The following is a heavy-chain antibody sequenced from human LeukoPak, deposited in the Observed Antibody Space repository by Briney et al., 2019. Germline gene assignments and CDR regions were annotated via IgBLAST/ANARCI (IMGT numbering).Heavy chain of an antibody. CDR1: GFTFGSYG. D-gene: IGHD5-12*01. V-gene: IGHV3-30*03. CDR3: ARDFGYSGYDWGGFDY. CDR2: ISYDGSNK. J-gene: IGHJ4*02. Sequence: GGSLRLSCAASGFTFGSYGMHWVRQAPGKGLEWVAVISYDGSNKYYADSVKGRFTISRDNSKNTLYLQMNSLRAEDTAVYYCARDFGYSGYDWGGFDYWGQGTLVTVSS.